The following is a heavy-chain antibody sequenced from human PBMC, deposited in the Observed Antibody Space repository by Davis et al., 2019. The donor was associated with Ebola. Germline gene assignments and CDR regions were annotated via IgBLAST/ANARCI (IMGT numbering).Heavy chain of an antibody. CDR1: GGTFSTYA. CDR2: TIPIFGTP. D-gene: IGHD3-3*01. Sequence: SVKVSCKASGGTFSTYAISWVRQAPGQGPEWMGGTIPIFGTPDYAPKFQDRLTIIADESTSTAHMEMRSLRSEDTAVYYCARGRTLRFLEWLEGYYMDVWGKGTTVTVSS. J-gene: IGHJ6*03. V-gene: IGHV1-69*13. CDR3: ARGRTLRFLEWLEGYYMDV.